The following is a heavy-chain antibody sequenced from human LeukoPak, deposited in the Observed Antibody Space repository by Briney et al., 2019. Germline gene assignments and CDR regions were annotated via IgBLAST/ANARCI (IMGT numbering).Heavy chain of an antibody. CDR2: IYYSGTT. V-gene: IGHV4-61*01. CDR3: ARGAYSFDY. CDR1: GGSVSSGSYY. J-gene: IGHJ4*02. Sequence: SETLSLTCIVSGGSVSSGSYYWSWIRQPPGKGLEWIGYIYYSGTTNYNPSLKSRVTISVDTSKNQFSLNLSSVTGADTAVYYCARGAYSFDYWGQGTLVTVSS.